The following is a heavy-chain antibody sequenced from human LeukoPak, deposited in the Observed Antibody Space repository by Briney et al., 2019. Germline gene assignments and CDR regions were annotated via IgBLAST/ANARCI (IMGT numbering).Heavy chain of an antibody. CDR2: ISYDGSNK. CDR1: GFTFSSYA. Sequence: GGSLRLSCAASGFTFSSYAMHRVRQAPGKGLEWVAVISYDGSNKYYADSVKGRFTISRDNSKNTLYLQMNSLRAEDTAVYYCARGNFDSSGYYYSAFDYWGQGTLVTVSS. CDR3: ARGNFDSSGYYYSAFDY. J-gene: IGHJ4*02. D-gene: IGHD3-22*01. V-gene: IGHV3-30-3*01.